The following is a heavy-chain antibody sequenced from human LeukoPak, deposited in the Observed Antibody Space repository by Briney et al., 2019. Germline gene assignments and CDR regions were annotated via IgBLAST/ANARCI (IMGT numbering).Heavy chain of an antibody. CDR1: GYTFTGYY. Sequence: GASVRVSCKASGYTFTGYYMHWVRQAPGQGLERMGWINPKSGGTNYAQKFQGRVTMTRDTSISTAYMELSRLRSDDTAVYYCARGEAEVADAFDIWGQGTMVTVSS. CDR3: ARGEAEVADAFDI. V-gene: IGHV1-2*02. CDR2: INPKSGGT. D-gene: IGHD3-16*01. J-gene: IGHJ3*02.